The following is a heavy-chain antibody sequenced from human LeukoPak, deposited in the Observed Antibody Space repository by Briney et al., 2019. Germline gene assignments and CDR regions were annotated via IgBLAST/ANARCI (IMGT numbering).Heavy chain of an antibody. CDR2: FIPILGIA. D-gene: IGHD6-19*01. CDR1: GGTFSSYA. V-gene: IGHV1-69*04. J-gene: IGHJ4*02. CDR3: ARDSVAVAGTPFDY. Sequence: TVKVSCKASGGTFSSYAISWVRQAPGQGLEWMGRFIPILGIANYAQKFQGRVTITADKSTSTAYMELSSLRSEDTAVYYCARDSVAVAGTPFDYWGQGTLVTVSS.